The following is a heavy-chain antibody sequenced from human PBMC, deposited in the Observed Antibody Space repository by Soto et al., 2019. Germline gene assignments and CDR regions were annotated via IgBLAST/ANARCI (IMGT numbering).Heavy chain of an antibody. CDR1: GGTFSSYA. CDR2: IIPIFGTA. CDR3: AIKDYSNYRYGMDV. Sequence: QVQLVQSGAEVKKPGSSVKVSRKASGGTFSSYAISWVRQAPGQGLEWMGGIIPIFGTANYAQKFQGRVTITADESTSTAYMELSSLRSEDTAVYYCAIKDYSNYRYGMDVWGQGTTVTVSS. D-gene: IGHD4-4*01. J-gene: IGHJ6*02. V-gene: IGHV1-69*01.